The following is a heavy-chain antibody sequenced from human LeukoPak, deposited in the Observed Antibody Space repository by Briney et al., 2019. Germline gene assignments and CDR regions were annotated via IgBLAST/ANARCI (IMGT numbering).Heavy chain of an antibody. CDR1: GFTFSDYG. Sequence: TGGSLRLSCAAFGFTFSDYGMYWVRQAPGKGLEWVALIFYDGSRQYYVDSVKGRFTVSRDNAKNTLYLHMNNLRAEDTAVYYCAKRGYDTTGYWDYFDSWGQGTLVTVSS. J-gene: IGHJ4*02. CDR3: AKRGYDTTGYWDYFDS. V-gene: IGHV3-33*06. CDR2: IFYDGSRQ. D-gene: IGHD3-22*01.